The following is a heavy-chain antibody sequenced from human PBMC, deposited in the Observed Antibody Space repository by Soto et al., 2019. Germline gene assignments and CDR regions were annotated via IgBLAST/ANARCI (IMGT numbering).Heavy chain of an antibody. CDR3: AKASGWFGEFDY. J-gene: IGHJ4*02. D-gene: IGHD3-10*01. CDR2: ISGSGGST. CDR1: GFTFSSYA. Sequence: EVQLLESGGGLVQPGGSLRLSCAASGFTFSSYAMSWVRQAPGKGLEWVSAISGSGGSTYYANSVKGRFTISRDNSKNTLYLQMNSLRAEDTAVYYCAKASGWFGEFDYWGQGTLVTVSS. V-gene: IGHV3-23*01.